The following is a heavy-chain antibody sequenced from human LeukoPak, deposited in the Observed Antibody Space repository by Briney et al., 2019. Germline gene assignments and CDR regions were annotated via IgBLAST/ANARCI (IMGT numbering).Heavy chain of an antibody. V-gene: IGHV4-31*03. CDR3: GRGGYSSSWYGY. D-gene: IGHD6-13*01. CDR2: IYYSGST. CDR1: GGSISSGGYS. Sequence: SQTLSLTRTVSGGSISSGGYSWSWIRQHPGKGLEWIGYIYYSGSTYYNPSLKSRVTISVDTSKNQFSLKLSSVTAADTAVYYCGRGGYSSSWYGYGGQGTLVTVSS. J-gene: IGHJ4*02.